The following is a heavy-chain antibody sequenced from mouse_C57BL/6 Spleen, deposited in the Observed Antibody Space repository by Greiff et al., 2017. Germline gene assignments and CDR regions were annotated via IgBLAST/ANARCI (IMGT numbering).Heavy chain of an antibody. CDR3: ARRGGCLLQFDY. CDR1: GYSFTGYY. J-gene: IGHJ2*01. CDR2: INPSTGGT. D-gene: IGHD2-3*01. Sequence: EVKLMESGPELVKPGASVKISCKASGYSFTGYYMNWVKQSPEKSLEWIGEINPSTGGTTYNQKFKAKATLTVDKSSSTAYMQLKSLTSEDSAVYYCARRGGCLLQFDYWGQGTTLTVSS. V-gene: IGHV1-42*01.